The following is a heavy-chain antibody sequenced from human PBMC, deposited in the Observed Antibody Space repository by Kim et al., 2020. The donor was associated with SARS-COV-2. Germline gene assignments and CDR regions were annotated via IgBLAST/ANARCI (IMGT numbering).Heavy chain of an antibody. CDR3: ARGRSSSAFSGLDV. CDR1: AGSISSAGYY. Sequence: SETLSLTCTVSAGSISSAGYYWTWIRQHPGKGLEWIGYIFYSGSTHYNSSLKSRASISADTSKNQFSLKLTSVTAADTAIYYCARGRSSSAFSGLDVWGQWTTVIVSS. V-gene: IGHV4-31*03. D-gene: IGHD6-13*01. J-gene: IGHJ6*02. CDR2: IFYSGST.